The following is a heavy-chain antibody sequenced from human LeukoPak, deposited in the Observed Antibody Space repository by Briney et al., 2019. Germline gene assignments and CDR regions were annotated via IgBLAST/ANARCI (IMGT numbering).Heavy chain of an antibody. CDR3: ARDEAMRGIGTVSIDY. V-gene: IGHV1-18*01. CDR1: GYTFTSYG. Sequence: GASVKVSCKASGYTFTSYGISWVRQAPGQGLEWMGWISAYTGNTNYAQKLQGRVTMTTDTSTSTAYMELRSLRSDDTAVYYCARDEAMRGIGTVSIDYWGQGTLVTVS. J-gene: IGHJ4*02. D-gene: IGHD1-26*01. CDR2: ISAYTGNT.